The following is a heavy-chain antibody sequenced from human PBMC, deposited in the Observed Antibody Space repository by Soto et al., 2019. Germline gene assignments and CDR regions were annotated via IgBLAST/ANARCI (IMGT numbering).Heavy chain of an antibody. CDR1: GGPISGYY. CDR2: IYYSGRA. D-gene: IGHD3-10*01. J-gene: IGHJ4*02. Sequence: SETLSLTCTVSGGPISGYYWSWIRQPPGKGLEWIGSIYYSGRANYNPSLKSRVTIYVDTSRDQFSLKLTSVTAADTAVYYCARLPRTTTSGSGTDFWGQGTLVTVSS. CDR3: ARLPRTTTSGSGTDF. V-gene: IGHV4-59*12.